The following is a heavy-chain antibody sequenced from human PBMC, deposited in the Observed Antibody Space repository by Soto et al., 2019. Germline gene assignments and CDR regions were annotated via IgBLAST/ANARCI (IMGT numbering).Heavy chain of an antibody. CDR2: ISGSGGST. Sequence: GGSLRLSCAASGFTFSSYAMSWVRQAPGKGLEWVSAISGSGGSTYYADSVKGRFTISRDNSKNTLYLQMNSLRAEDTAVYYCANLGITGTHTHPLYYFDYWGQGTLVTVSS. D-gene: IGHD1-7*01. CDR3: ANLGITGTHTHPLYYFDY. CDR1: GFTFSSYA. V-gene: IGHV3-23*01. J-gene: IGHJ4*02.